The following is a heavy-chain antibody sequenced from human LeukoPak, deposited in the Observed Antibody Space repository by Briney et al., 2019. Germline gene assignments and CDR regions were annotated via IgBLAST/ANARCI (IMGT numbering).Heavy chain of an antibody. J-gene: IGHJ4*02. CDR2: IKSDGSS. CDR3: ARDSSMLRGPLVIYYFDF. D-gene: IGHD3-10*01. CDR1: GFTFSSYW. Sequence: GGSLRLSCAASGFTFSSYWMHWVRHAPGKGLVWVSRIKSDGSSIYADSVKGRFTISRDNSKNTLYLQMNSLRVEDTAVYYCARDSSMLRGPLVIYYFDFWGQGTLVTVSS. V-gene: IGHV3-74*01.